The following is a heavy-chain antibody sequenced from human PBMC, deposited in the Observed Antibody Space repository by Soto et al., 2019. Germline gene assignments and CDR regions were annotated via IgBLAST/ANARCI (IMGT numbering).Heavy chain of an antibody. D-gene: IGHD3-10*01. CDR2: ISAYNGNT. CDR3: ARVSVQMVRGAEYYYGMDV. V-gene: IGHV1-18*01. Sequence: GASVKVSCKASGYTFASYGRSWVRQAPGQGLEWMGWISAYNGNTNYAQKLQGRVTMTTDTSTSTAYMELSSLRSEDTAVYYCARVSVQMVRGAEYYYGMDVWGQGTTVTVSS. J-gene: IGHJ6*02. CDR1: GYTFASYG.